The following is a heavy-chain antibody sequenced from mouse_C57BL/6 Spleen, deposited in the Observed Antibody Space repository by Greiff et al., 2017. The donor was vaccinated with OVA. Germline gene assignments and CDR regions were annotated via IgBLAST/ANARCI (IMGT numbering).Heavy chain of an antibody. V-gene: IGHV1-50*01. CDR3: ARGGDYGNRACAY. CDR2: IDPSDCYT. J-gene: IGHJ3*01. CDR1: GYTFTSYW. D-gene: IGHD2-1*01. Sequence: VQLQQPGAELVKPGASVKLSCKASGYTFTSYWMQWVKQRPGQGLEWIGEIDPSDCYTTYNQKFKGKATLTVDTSSSTAYMQLSSLTSEDSAVYYCARGGDYGNRACAYWGKETLVTVSA.